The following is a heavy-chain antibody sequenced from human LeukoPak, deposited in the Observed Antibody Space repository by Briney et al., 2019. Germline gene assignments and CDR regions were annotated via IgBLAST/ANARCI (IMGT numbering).Heavy chain of an antibody. Sequence: ASVKVSCKASGGTFSSYAISWVRQAPGQGLEWMGGIIPIFGTANYAQKFQGRVTITADESTSTAYMELSSLRSEDTAVYYCARDPRSLRYFGWSYFDYWGQGTLVTVSS. J-gene: IGHJ4*02. CDR1: GGTFSSYA. CDR2: IIPIFGTA. V-gene: IGHV1-69*01. D-gene: IGHD3-9*01. CDR3: ARDPRSLRYFGWSYFDY.